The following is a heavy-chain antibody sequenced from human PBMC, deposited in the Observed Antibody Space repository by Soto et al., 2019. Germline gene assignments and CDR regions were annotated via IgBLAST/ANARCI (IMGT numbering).Heavy chain of an antibody. Sequence: PGGSLRLSCEASGFTFSSYWMSWVRQAPGKGLEWEANIKLDGSERYYVDSVRGRFTISRDNAENSLFLQMDSLRAEDTAVYYCARAVKLAVPAATGYFDFWGQGTLVTVSS. CDR2: IKLDGSER. CDR3: ARAVKLAVPAATGYFDF. J-gene: IGHJ4*03. V-gene: IGHV3-7*03. D-gene: IGHD6-13*01. CDR1: GFTFSSYW.